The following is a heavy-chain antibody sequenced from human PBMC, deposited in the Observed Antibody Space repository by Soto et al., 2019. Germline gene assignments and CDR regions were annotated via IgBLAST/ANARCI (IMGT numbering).Heavy chain of an antibody. J-gene: IGHJ3*02. CDR2: ISWNSGSI. V-gene: IGHV3-9*01. Sequence: GGSLRLSCAASGFTFDDYAMHWVRQAPGKGLEWVSGISWNSGSIGYADSVKGRFTISRDNAKNSLYLQMNSLRAEDTALYYCAKSSRYSSSWDDAFDIWGQGTMVTVSS. D-gene: IGHD6-13*01. CDR3: AKSSRYSSSWDDAFDI. CDR1: GFTFDDYA.